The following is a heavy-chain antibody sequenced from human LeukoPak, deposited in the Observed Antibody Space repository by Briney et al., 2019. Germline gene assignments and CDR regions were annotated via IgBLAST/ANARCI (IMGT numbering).Heavy chain of an antibody. CDR2: ISAYNGNT. V-gene: IGHV1-18*01. Sequence: GASVKVSCKASGYKFTSYGISWVRQAPGQGLDWMGCISAYNGNTNYAHNLQGRVTMTTDTSASTAYMELRSLRSDDTAVYYCARGATENWFDPWGQGTLVTVSS. CDR3: ARGATENWFDP. CDR1: GYKFTSYG. J-gene: IGHJ5*02. D-gene: IGHD5-12*01.